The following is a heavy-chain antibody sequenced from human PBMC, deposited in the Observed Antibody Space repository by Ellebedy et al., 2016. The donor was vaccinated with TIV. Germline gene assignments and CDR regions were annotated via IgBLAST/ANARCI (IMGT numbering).Heavy chain of an antibody. J-gene: IGHJ5*02. CDR2: IIPIFGTA. V-gene: IGHV1-69*13. D-gene: IGHD4-11*01. Sequence: SVKVSCXASGGTFSSYAISWVRQAPGQGLEWVGGIIPIFGTANYAQKFQGRVTITADESTSTAYMELSSLRSEDTAVYYCARDLRLHLSLGGGFDPWGQGTLVTVSS. CDR3: ARDLRLHLSLGGGFDP. CDR1: GGTFSSYA.